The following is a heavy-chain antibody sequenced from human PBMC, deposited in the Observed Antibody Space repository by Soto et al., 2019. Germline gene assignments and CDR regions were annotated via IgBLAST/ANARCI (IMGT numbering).Heavy chain of an antibody. Sequence: GGSLRLSCAASGFTVSSNYMSWVRQAPGKGLEWVSVIYSGGSTYYADSVKGRFTISRDNSKNTLYLQMNSLRAEDTAVYYCARFFVTTVTGPDYYSGRDVGGKGPRATVP. CDR1: GFTVSSNY. CDR3: ARFFVTTVTGPDYYSGRDV. CDR2: IYSGGST. V-gene: IGHV3-53*01. J-gene: IGHJ6*04. D-gene: IGHD4-17*01.